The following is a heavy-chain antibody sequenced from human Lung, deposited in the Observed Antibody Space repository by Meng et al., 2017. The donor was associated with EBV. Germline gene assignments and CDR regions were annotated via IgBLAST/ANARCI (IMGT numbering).Heavy chain of an antibody. V-gene: IGHV1-18*01. D-gene: IGHD3-22*01. CDR1: GYTFTNYG. CDR3: ARARATHYYEGRGIFDY. CDR2: INAYNGDT. J-gene: IGHJ4*02. Sequence: QAQLVQAGGEVKKPGASVKVSCKASGYTFTNYGITWVRQAPGPGLEWMGWINAYNGDTNYAQTLQGRVTMTTDTSTSTAYLELSGLRSDDTALYFCARARATHYYEGRGIFDYWGQGTLVTVSS.